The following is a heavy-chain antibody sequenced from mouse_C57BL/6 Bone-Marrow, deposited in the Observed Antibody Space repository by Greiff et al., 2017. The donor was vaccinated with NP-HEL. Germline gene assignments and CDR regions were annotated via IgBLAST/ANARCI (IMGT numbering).Heavy chain of an antibody. Sequence: QVQLQQPGAELVKPGASVKLSCKASGYTFTSYWMHWVKRRPGQGLEWIGMIHPNSGSTNYNEKFKSKATLTVDKSSSTAYMQLSSLTSEDSAVYYCARYVLEDYYFDYWGQGTTLTVSS. CDR1: GYTFTSYW. CDR3: ARYVLEDYYFDY. J-gene: IGHJ2*01. D-gene: IGHD2-14*01. V-gene: IGHV1-64*01. CDR2: IHPNSGST.